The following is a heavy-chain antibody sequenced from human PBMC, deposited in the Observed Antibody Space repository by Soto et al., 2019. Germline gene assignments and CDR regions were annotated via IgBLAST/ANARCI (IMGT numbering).Heavy chain of an antibody. CDR3: ARVPLGEDNSYYTTFDY. V-gene: IGHV1-69*06. Sequence: AVKVSCKASGCTCSSYAISWVRQAPGQGLEGMGGIIPIFGTANYAQKFQGRVTITADKSTSTAYMELSSLRSEDTAVYYYARVPLGEDNSYYTTFDYWGQGTLVTVSS. CDR2: IIPIFGTA. D-gene: IGHD3-10*01. CDR1: GCTCSSYA. J-gene: IGHJ4*02.